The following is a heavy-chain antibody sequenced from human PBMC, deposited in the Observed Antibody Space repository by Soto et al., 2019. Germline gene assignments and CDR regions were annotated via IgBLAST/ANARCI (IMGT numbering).Heavy chain of an antibody. V-gene: IGHV4-59*01. CDR3: ARGYYDSRGQSNTFDV. Sequence: SETLSLTCTVSGASISSSYWSWIRQSPGKGLEWIGYVHYSGGTKDNPSLNGRVSLSIDTSKNQFSLKLSSVAAADTAVYYCARGYYDSRGQSNTFDVWGQGTMGTVSS. J-gene: IGHJ3*01. CDR2: VHYSGGT. D-gene: IGHD3-22*01. CDR1: GASISSSY.